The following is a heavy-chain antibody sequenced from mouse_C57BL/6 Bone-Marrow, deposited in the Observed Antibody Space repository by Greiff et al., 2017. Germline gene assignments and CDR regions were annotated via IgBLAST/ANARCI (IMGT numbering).Heavy chain of an antibody. D-gene: IGHD1-1*01. CDR1: GYTFTDYY. Sequence: EVQLQQSGPVLVKPGASVKMSCKASGYTFTDYYMNWVKQSHGKSLEWIGVINPYNGGTSYNQKFKGKATLTVDKSSSTAYMELSSLTSEDSAVYYCARGGGSRDYYAMDYWGQGTSVTVSS. CDR3: ARGGGSRDYYAMDY. J-gene: IGHJ4*01. CDR2: INPYNGGT. V-gene: IGHV1-19*01.